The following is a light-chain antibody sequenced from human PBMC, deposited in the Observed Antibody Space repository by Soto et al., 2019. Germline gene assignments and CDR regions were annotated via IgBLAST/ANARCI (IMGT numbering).Light chain of an antibody. CDR3: QQYDNSPLT. V-gene: IGKV3-20*01. J-gene: IGKJ4*01. Sequence: DTVLTHSPGTLSLSPWERAALSCRASQSVSSSYLAWYQQKPGQAPRLLIYGASNRATGIPDRFSGSGSGTDFTLTISRLEPEDFAVYYCQQYDNSPLTFGGGTKVDIK. CDR2: GAS. CDR1: QSVSSSY.